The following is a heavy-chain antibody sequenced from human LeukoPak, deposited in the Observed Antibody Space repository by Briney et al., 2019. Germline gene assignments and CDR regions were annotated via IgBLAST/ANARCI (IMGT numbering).Heavy chain of an antibody. D-gene: IGHD1-1*01. V-gene: IGHV4-59*08. CDR1: GGSISTYY. J-gene: IGHJ3*02. Sequence: PSETLSLTCTVSGGSISTYYWSWIRQSPGKGLEWIGSIYYSGSTNYNPSLKSRVTISVDTSKNQFSLELSSVTAADTAVYYCAVNLTRHTFDIWGQGTAVTVSS. CDR2: IYYSGST. CDR3: AVNLTRHTFDI.